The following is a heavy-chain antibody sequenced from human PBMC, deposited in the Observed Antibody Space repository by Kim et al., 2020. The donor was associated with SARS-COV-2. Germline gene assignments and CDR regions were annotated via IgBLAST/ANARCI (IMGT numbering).Heavy chain of an antibody. Sequence: SQTLSLTCAISGDSVSTVSTVWNWIRQSPSRGLEWLGRTYHGSKWYNDYAVSVKSRITISPDTSKNQFSLQLNSVTPEDTAVYFSASYPSGTRGAFDVWGQGTMVTVSS. J-gene: IGHJ3*01. CDR2: TYHGSKWYN. CDR3: ASYPSGTRGAFDV. V-gene: IGHV6-1*01. D-gene: IGHD6-13*01. CDR1: GDSVSTVSTV.